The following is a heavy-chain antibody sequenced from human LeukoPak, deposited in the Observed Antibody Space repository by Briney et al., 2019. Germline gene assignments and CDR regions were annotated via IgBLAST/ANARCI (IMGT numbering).Heavy chain of an antibody. CDR2: ISYDGSNK. D-gene: IGHD2-15*01. Sequence: GGSLRLSCAASGFTFSSYAMHWVRQAPGKGLEWVAVISYDGSNKYYADSVKGRFTTSRDNAKSSLYLQMNSLRAEDTAVYYCARCRGHSCCFDNWGQGTQVTVSS. CDR1: GFTFSSYA. J-gene: IGHJ4*02. CDR3: ARCRGHSCCFDN. V-gene: IGHV3-30-3*01.